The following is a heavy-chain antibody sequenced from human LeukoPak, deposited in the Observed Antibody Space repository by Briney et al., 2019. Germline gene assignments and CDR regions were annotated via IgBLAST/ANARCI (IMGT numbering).Heavy chain of an antibody. CDR2: IYYSGST. V-gene: IGHV4-39*01. CDR3: SRRVATAYNWFDP. Sequence: SETLSLTCTVSGGSISSSSYYWGWIRQPPGKGLEWIGSIYYSGSTYYNPSLKSRVTISVDTSKNQFSLKLSSVTAADTAVYYCSRRVATAYNWFDPWGQGTLVTVSS. D-gene: IGHD5-12*01. J-gene: IGHJ5*02. CDR1: GGSISSSSYY.